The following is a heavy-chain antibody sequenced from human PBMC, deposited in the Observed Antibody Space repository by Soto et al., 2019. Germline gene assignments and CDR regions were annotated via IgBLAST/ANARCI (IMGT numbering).Heavy chain of an antibody. CDR3: ARHSKKNRDFAYYYGMDV. D-gene: IGHD3-9*01. V-gene: IGHV4-59*08. Sequence: QVQLQESGPGLLKPSETLSLNCTLSGGSFSPYYWSWIRQPPGKGLEWIGNIYFRGNTNYNPSLKSRLNISLDTPKNQFSLKLGSVAAADTAVYYCARHSKKNRDFAYYYGMDVWGQGTMVNVSS. CDR2: IYFRGNT. CDR1: GGSFSPYY. J-gene: IGHJ6*02.